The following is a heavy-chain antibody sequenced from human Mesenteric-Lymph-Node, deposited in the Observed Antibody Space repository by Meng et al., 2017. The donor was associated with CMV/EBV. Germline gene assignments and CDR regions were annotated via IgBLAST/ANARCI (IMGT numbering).Heavy chain of an antibody. CDR2: FSGSGGNT. Sequence: GFRFRRYGMSWVRQAAGKGLGWVSTFSGSGGNTYYADSVKGRFTISRDDSKNTLYLQMNSLRADDTAVYYCAKVSYSGFDWDYWGQGTLVTVSS. D-gene: IGHD5-12*01. CDR3: AKVSYSGFDWDY. V-gene: IGHV3-23*01. J-gene: IGHJ4*02. CDR1: GFRFRRYG.